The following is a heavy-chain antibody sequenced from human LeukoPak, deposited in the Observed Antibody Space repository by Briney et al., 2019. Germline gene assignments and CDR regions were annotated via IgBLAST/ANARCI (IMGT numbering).Heavy chain of an antibody. CDR1: GDSISSGDYY. CDR2: IYYSGNT. J-gene: IGHJ4*02. CDR3: ARDRSSLGEFDY. Sequence: SETLSLTCTVSGDSISSGDYYWSWIRQPPGKGLEWIGYIYYSGNTYYNPSLQSRVTISVDTSKNQFSLKLSSVTAADTAVYYCARDRSSLGEFDYWGQGTLVTVSS. V-gene: IGHV4-30-4*02. D-gene: IGHD3-10*01.